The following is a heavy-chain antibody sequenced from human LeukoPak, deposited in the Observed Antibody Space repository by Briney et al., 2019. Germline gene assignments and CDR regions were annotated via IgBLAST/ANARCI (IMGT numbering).Heavy chain of an antibody. J-gene: IGHJ4*02. CDR3: ARDGYYDSSGYYY. CDR2: ITSDSAFM. V-gene: IGHV3-48*01. Sequence: GGSLRLSCAASGFNLKTYSINWVRQAPGKGLEWISYITSDSAFMYYADSVKGRITISRDNAKNSAYLQMHSLRVEDTAVYYCARDGYYDSSGYYYWGQGTLVTVSS. D-gene: IGHD3-22*01. CDR1: GFNLKTYS.